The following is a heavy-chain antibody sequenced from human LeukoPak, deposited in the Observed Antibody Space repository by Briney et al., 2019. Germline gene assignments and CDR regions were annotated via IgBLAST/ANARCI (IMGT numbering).Heavy chain of an antibody. CDR3: ARYFCSGTCYYFAY. J-gene: IGHJ4*02. V-gene: IGHV4-59*01. D-gene: IGHD2-15*01. CDR1: GGSISNNY. CDR2: VYYSGST. Sequence: TSETLRLTCTVSGGSISNNYWSWIRQPPGKGLEWIGYVYYSGSTNYNPSLKTRVTISVDTSKNQFSLKLSSVTAADTAVYYCARYFCSGTCYYFAYWSQATLATVSS.